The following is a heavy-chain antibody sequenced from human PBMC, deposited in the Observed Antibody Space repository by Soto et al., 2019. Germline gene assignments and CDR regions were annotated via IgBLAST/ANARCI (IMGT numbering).Heavy chain of an antibody. J-gene: IGHJ4*02. CDR3: VSGDGDRYDGHGYLGRH. D-gene: IGHD2-21*01. Sequence: EVQLVESGGGLVQPGGSLRLSCAASGFTFSIYWMHWVRQAPGKGLVWVSRMNMDGSRTSYADFAKGRFTISRDDAKSTVYLQMSNLRAEDTAVYYCVSGDGDRYDGHGYLGRHWGQGTLVTVSS. V-gene: IGHV3-74*01. CDR1: GFTFSIYW. CDR2: MNMDGSRT.